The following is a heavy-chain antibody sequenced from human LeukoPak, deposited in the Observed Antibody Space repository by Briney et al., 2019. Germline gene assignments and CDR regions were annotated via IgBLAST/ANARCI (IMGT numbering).Heavy chain of an antibody. CDR1: GGTFSSYA. CDR3: ARVAGSSHNWFDP. CDR2: LIPIFGTA. D-gene: IGHD6-19*01. V-gene: IGHV1-69*06. J-gene: IGHJ5*02. Sequence: SVNVSCKASGGTFSSYAISWVRQAPGQGLEWMGGLIPIFGTANYAQKLQGRVTITADKSTSTAYMELSSLRSEDTAVYYCARVAGSSHNWFDPWGQGTLVTVSS.